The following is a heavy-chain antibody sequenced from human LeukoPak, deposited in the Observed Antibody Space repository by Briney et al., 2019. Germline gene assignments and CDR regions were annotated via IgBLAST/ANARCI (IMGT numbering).Heavy chain of an antibody. V-gene: IGHV4-39*07. D-gene: IGHD1-20*01. Sequence: PSETLSLTCTVSGGSISSSSYYWGWIRQPPGKGLEWIGSIYYSGNTYYNPSLKSRLTISVDTSKNQFSLRLSSVTAADTAVYYCARYAPYNWNDAGIHWANDAFDIWGQGTMVTVSS. CDR3: ARYAPYNWNDAGIHWANDAFDI. J-gene: IGHJ3*02. CDR1: GGSISSSSYY. CDR2: IYYSGNT.